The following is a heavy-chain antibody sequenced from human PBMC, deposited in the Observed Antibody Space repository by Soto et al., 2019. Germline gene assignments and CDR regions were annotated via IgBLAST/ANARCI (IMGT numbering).Heavy chain of an antibody. CDR2: IYHSGST. J-gene: IGHJ3*02. D-gene: IGHD3-22*01. CDR1: GYSISSGYY. V-gene: IGHV4-38-2*02. CDR3: AREKSSIYYDSSGYYYGDAFDI. Sequence: PSETLSLTCAVSGYSISSGYYWGWIRQPPGKGLEWIGSIYHSGSTYYNPSLKSRVTISVDTSKNQFSLKLSSVTAADTAVYYCAREKSSIYYDSSGYYYGDAFDIWGKGTMVT.